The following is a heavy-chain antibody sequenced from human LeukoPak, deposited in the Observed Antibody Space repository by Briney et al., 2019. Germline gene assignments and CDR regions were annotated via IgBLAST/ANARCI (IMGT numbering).Heavy chain of an antibody. CDR2: ISASGHYT. CDR1: GFTFSNSA. D-gene: IGHD3-16*01. CDR3: AKDGSWGDYYFYFYIDV. Sequence: GGSLRLSCEASGFTFSNSAMSWVRQAPGKGLEWVSGISASGHYTYNADSAKGRFTISRDNSKNTLYLQMNSLRAEDTALYYCAKDGSWGDYYFYFYIDVWGKGTTVTVSS. J-gene: IGHJ6*03. V-gene: IGHV3-23*01.